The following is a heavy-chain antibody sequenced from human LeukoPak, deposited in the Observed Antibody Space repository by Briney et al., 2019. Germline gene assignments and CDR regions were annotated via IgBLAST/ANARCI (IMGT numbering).Heavy chain of an antibody. V-gene: IGHV3-23*01. D-gene: IGHD5-18*01. J-gene: IGHJ4*02. Sequence: PGGSLRLSCAASGFTFSSSAMSWVRQTPGKGLEWVSSITGNGSTTYYSDSVKGRFTIPRDNSKNTLSLQMNSLRAEDTAVYFCAKERRRVDTAMVRSYYFENWGQGTLVTVSS. CDR2: ITGNGSTT. CDR1: GFTFSSSA. CDR3: AKERRRVDTAMVRSYYFEN.